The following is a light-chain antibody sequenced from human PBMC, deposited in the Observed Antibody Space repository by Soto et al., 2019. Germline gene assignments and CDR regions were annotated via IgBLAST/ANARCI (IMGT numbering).Light chain of an antibody. CDR3: QSYDSNKRV. V-gene: IGLV6-57*04. CDR2: EDN. J-gene: IGLJ2*01. Sequence: NFMLTQPHSVSESPGKTVTISCTRSSCSIASNYVQWYQQRPGSAPTTVIYEDNQRPSGVPDRFSGSIDSSSNSASLTIPGLKTEDEADYYCQSYDSNKRVFGGGTKLTVL. CDR1: SCSIASNY.